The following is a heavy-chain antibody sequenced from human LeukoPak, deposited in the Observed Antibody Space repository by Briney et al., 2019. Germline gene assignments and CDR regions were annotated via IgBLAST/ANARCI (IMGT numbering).Heavy chain of an antibody. V-gene: IGHV3-21*01. Sequence: GGSLRLSCAASGFTFSNYSMNWVRQAPGKGLEWVSSISSRSSYIYYADSVKGRFTISRDNAKNSLYLQMNSLRAEDTAVYYCARDQYKNYYYYYYMDVWGKGTTVTVSS. D-gene: IGHD1-1*01. CDR3: ARDQYKNYYYYYYMDV. CDR1: GFTFSNYS. CDR2: ISSRSSYI. J-gene: IGHJ6*03.